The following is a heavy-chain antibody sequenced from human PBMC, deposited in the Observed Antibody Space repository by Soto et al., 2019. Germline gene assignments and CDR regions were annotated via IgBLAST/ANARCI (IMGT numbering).Heavy chain of an antibody. Sequence: SETLSLTCTVSGGSISSGNYYWSWIRQPPGKGLEWIGFISYSGTTHYSASLRSRVSISVDTSKNQFSLKLSSVTAADTAVYYCARTSYTSTEYYFDYWGQGTLVTVSS. V-gene: IGHV4-30-4*01. D-gene: IGHD6-13*01. CDR1: GGSISSGNYY. CDR3: ARTSYTSTEYYFDY. J-gene: IGHJ4*02. CDR2: ISYSGTT.